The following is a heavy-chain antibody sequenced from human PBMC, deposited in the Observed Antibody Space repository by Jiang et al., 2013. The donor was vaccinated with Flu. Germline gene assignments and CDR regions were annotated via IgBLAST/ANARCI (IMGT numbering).Heavy chain of an antibody. Sequence: QTLSLTCAISGDSVSSNSAAWNWIRQSPSRGLEWLGRTYYRSKWYNDYAVSVKSRITINPDTSKNQFSLQLNSVTPEDTAVYYCARVSGYSSSWYSGMDVWGQGTTVTVSS. J-gene: IGHJ6*02. D-gene: IGHD6-13*01. CDR3: ARVSGYSSSWYSGMDV. CDR2: TYYRSKWYN. CDR1: GDSVSSNSAA. V-gene: IGHV6-1*01.